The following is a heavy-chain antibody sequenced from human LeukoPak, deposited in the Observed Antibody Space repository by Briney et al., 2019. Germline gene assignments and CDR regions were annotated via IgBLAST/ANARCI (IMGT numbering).Heavy chain of an antibody. CDR3: ATYKYDYVWGNQHFDY. V-gene: IGHV4-39*07. CDR2: INYRGST. J-gene: IGHJ4*02. Sequence: SETLSLTCSVSNASISSNTYYRAWIRQPPGKGLEYIGSINYRGSTYYNPSLKSRVTLSVDTSKNQFSLKLNSVTAADTAVYYCATYKYDYVWGNQHFDYWGQGTLVTVSS. CDR1: NASISSNTYY. D-gene: IGHD3-16*01.